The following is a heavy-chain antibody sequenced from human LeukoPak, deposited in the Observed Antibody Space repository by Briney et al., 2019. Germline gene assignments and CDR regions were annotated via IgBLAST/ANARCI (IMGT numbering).Heavy chain of an antibody. Sequence: AGGSLRLSCAASGFTFSSYWMHWVRQAPGKGLEWVSFISSSSSYIYYADSVKGRFTISRDNDKNSLYLLMKSLRAEDTAVYYCARGASGSPQDYWGQGTLVTVSS. CDR3: ARGASGSPQDY. J-gene: IGHJ4*02. D-gene: IGHD3-10*01. CDR1: GFTFSSYW. CDR2: ISSSSSYI. V-gene: IGHV3-21*01.